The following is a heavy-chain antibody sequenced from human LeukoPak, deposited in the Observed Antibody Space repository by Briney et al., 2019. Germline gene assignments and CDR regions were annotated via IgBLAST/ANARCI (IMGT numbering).Heavy chain of an antibody. CDR2: INPNSGGT. D-gene: IGHD3-22*01. CDR3: ARVIKRIVNWFDP. CDR1: GYTFTGYY. J-gene: IGHJ5*02. V-gene: IGHV1-2*02. Sequence: EASVKVSCKASGYTFTGYYMHWVRQAPGQGLEWMGWINPNSGGTNYAQKFQGRVTMTRDTSISTAYMELSRLRSDDTAVYYCARVIKRIVNWFDPWGQGTLVTVSS.